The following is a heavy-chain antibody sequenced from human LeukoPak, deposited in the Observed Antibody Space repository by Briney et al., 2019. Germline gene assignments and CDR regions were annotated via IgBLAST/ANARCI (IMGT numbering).Heavy chain of an antibody. V-gene: IGHV3-66*01. CDR1: GFTVSSSNY. D-gene: IGHD3-16*01. Sequence: GGSLRLSCAASGFTVSSSNYMNWVRQAPGKGLEWVSGIYTGGTTCYTDSVKGRFTISRDNPNSTLYLQMHSLRAEDTAVYYCAREISRFGIWGQGTLVTVSS. J-gene: IGHJ4*02. CDR2: IYTGGTT. CDR3: AREISRFGI.